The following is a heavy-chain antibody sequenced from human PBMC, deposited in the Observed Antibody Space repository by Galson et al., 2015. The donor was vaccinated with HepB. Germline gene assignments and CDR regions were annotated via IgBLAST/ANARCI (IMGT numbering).Heavy chain of an antibody. CDR3: AKDYALGYYFDY. CDR2: ISAGGLST. Sequence: LRLSCAASGLSFSHYAIHWVRQAPGKGLEWVSGISAGGLSTYYADSVKGRFTIFRDNSKSKMYLQMNSLRADDTAVYYCAKDYALGYYFDYWGQGALVTVSS. V-gene: IGHV3-23*01. J-gene: IGHJ4*02. CDR1: GLSFSHYA. D-gene: IGHD4-17*01.